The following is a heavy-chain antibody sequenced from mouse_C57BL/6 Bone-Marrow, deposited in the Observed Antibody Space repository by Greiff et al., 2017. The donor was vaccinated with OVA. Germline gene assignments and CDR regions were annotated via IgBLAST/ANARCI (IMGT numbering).Heavy chain of an antibody. CDR3: ARGPYFDY. J-gene: IGHJ2*01. CDR1: GYTFTNYW. CDR2: IYPGGGYT. V-gene: IGHV1-63*01. Sequence: VQLVESGAELVRPGTSVKMSCKASGYTFTNYWIGWAKQRPGHGLEWIGDIYPGGGYTNYNEKFKGKATLTADKSSSTAYMQFSSLTSEDSAICYSARGPYFDYWGQGTTLTVSS.